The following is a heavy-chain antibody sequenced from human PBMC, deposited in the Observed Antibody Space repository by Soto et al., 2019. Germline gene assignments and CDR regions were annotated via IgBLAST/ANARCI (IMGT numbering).Heavy chain of an antibody. V-gene: IGHV4-59*01. CDR1: GGFI. CDR2: IYNSGRY. Sequence: PSETLSLTRTVSGGFIWGWIRQSPDKGLERIGYIYNSGRYNYNPSLESRLTISIDTSKNQFSLRLASVTAADTAVYYCARTLPNRQLFDSWSQGTLVTVSS. J-gene: IGHJ4*02. D-gene: IGHD1-1*01. CDR3: ARTLPNRQLFDS.